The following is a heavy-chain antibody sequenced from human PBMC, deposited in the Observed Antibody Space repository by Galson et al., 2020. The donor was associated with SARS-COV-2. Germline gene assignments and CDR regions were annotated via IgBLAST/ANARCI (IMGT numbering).Heavy chain of an antibody. D-gene: IGHD3-22*01. Sequence: SETLSLTCAVYGGSFSGYFWTWVRQPPGKGLEWIGEVNDIGSTNSNPSLKSRVTLSVDTSKNQFSLKLSSVTAADTAVYYCSRGTNYYYDTSGLDSWGRGTPVTVSS. CDR2: VNDIGST. CDR1: GGSFSGYF. CDR3: SRGTNYYYDTSGLDS. J-gene: IGHJ4*02. V-gene: IGHV4-34*01.